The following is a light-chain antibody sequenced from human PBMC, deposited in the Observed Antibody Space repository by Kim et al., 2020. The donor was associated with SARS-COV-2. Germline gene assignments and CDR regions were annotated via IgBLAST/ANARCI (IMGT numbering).Light chain of an antibody. Sequence: EIVLTQSPATLSLSPGEGGTLSCRVSESVDSTSLAWYQQRPGQAPRLLIYGASRRATGITDRFSGSGSGTGFTLTISRLEPEDFAVYYCQYYASSIWAFGQGTKLEI. J-gene: IGKJ1*01. V-gene: IGKV3-20*01. CDR3: QYYASSIWA. CDR2: GAS. CDR1: ESVDSTS.